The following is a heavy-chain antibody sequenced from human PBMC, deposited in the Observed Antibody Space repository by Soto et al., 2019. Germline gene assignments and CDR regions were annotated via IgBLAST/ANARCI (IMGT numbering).Heavy chain of an antibody. CDR3: ARGQVGATAPDY. CDR2: IIPIFGTA. J-gene: IGHJ4*02. Sequence: SVKVSCKASGGTFSSYAISWVRQAPGQGLEWMGGIIPIFGTANYAQKFQGRVTITADESTSTAYMELSSLRSEDTAAYYCARGQVGATAPDYWGQGTLVTVSS. CDR1: GGTFSSYA. V-gene: IGHV1-69*13. D-gene: IGHD1-26*01.